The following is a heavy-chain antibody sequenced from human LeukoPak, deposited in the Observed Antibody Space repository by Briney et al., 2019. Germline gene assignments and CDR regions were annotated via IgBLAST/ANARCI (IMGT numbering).Heavy chain of an antibody. CDR1: GGSISSGGYS. Sequence: SQTLSLTCAVSGGSISSGGYSWSWIRQPPGKGLEWIGYIYHSGSTYYNPSLKSRATISVDRSKNQFSLKLSSVTAADTAVYYCARVGSSGYSYYFDYWGQGTLVTVSS. J-gene: IGHJ4*02. V-gene: IGHV4-30-2*01. CDR3: ARVGSSGYSYYFDY. D-gene: IGHD3-22*01. CDR2: IYHSGST.